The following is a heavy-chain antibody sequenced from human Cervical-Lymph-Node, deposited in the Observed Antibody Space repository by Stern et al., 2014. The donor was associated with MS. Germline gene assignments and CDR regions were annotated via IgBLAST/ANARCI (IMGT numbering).Heavy chain of an antibody. CDR3: ARGFGPED. J-gene: IGHJ4*02. CDR1: GFSFRSNW. V-gene: IGHV3-7*03. Sequence: EVQLVESGGGLVQSGGYLRLSCVASGFSFRSNWMSWARQAPGKGLEWVANIQQDGSQKHYLDSVKGRFTVSRDNAKDSLYLQMNSLRVEDTATYYCARGFGPEDWGQGTLVTVSS. CDR2: IQQDGSQK. D-gene: IGHD3-10*01.